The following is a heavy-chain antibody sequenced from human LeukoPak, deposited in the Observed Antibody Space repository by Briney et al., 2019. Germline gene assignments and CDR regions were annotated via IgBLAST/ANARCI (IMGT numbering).Heavy chain of an antibody. D-gene: IGHD7-27*01. CDR2: ISGGGAGT. Sequence: GGSLRLSCAASGFTFSSYAMSWVRQAPGKGLEWVSTISGGGAGTHYADSVKGRFTISRDNAKNSLYLQMNSLRAEDTAVYYCARDTGDDEAFDIWGQGTMVTVSS. J-gene: IGHJ3*02. V-gene: IGHV3-23*01. CDR1: GFTFSSYA. CDR3: ARDTGDDEAFDI.